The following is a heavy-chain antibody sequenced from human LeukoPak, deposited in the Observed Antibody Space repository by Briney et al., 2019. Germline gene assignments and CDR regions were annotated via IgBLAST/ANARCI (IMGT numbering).Heavy chain of an antibody. CDR3: ARYNYDFWSGYSKWFDP. D-gene: IGHD3-3*01. CDR2: IYYSGST. J-gene: IGHJ5*02. CDR1: GGSISSPY. V-gene: IGHV4-59*11. Sequence: SETLSLTCTVSGGSISSPYWSWIRQPPGKGLEWIGYIYYSGSTNYNPSLKSRVTISVDTSKNQFSLKLSSVTAADTAVYYCARYNYDFWSGYSKWFDPWGQGTLVTVSS.